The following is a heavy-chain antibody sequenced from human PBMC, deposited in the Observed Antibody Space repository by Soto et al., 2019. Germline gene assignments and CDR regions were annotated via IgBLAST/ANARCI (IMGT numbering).Heavy chain of an antibody. V-gene: IGHV3-23*01. CDR3: AKLEIWGWFGAGNYYIDV. D-gene: IGHD3-10*01. CDR1: GFTFSSYA. Sequence: PGGSLRLSCAASGFTFSSYAMSWVRQAPGKGLEWVSALRGSGGSPYYADSVKGRFTISRDNSKNTLYLQMNSLIAEDTALYYCAKLEIWGWFGAGNYYIDVWGKGTTVTVSS. J-gene: IGHJ6*03. CDR2: LRGSGGSP.